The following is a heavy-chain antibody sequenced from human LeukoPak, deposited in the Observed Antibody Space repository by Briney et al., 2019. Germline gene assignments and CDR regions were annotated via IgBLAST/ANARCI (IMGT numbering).Heavy chain of an antibody. CDR1: GYTFTNYP. Sequence: GASVKVSCKASGYTFTNYPMSWVRQAPGQGLEWMGWINTNTGNPTYAQGFTGRFVFSLGSSVRTAYLQISSLKAEDTAVYYCARWSCSGGSCYLSYFDSWGQGTLVTVSS. V-gene: IGHV7-4-1*02. D-gene: IGHD2-15*01. CDR3: ARWSCSGGSCYLSYFDS. CDR2: INTNTGNP. J-gene: IGHJ4*02.